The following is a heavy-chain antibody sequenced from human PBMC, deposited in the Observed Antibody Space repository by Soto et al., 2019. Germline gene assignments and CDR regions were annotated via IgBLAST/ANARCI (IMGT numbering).Heavy chain of an antibody. CDR3: ARQDGYYYYIDV. CDR1: GGSFSGYY. V-gene: IGHV4-34*01. J-gene: IGHJ6*03. CDR2: INYTGST. D-gene: IGHD2-15*01. Sequence: SETLSLTCAVYGGSFSGYYWSWIRQPPGKGLEWIGDINYTGSTNYNPSLKSRVIISVDTSKNQFSLKLRSVTAADTAVYYCARQDGYYYYIDVWGKGTTVTVSS.